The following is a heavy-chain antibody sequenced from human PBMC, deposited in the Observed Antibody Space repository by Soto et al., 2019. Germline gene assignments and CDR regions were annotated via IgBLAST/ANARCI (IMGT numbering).Heavy chain of an antibody. CDR3: ARAGHYYDSSGYHGAFDI. V-gene: IGHV1-69*13. CDR1: GGTFSSYA. Sequence: ASVKVSCKASGGTFSSYAISWVRQAPGQGLEWMGGIIPIFGTANYAQKFQGRVTITADESTSTAYMELSSLRSEDTAVYYCARAGHYYDSSGYHGAFDIWGQGTMVTVSS. D-gene: IGHD3-22*01. J-gene: IGHJ3*02. CDR2: IIPIFGTA.